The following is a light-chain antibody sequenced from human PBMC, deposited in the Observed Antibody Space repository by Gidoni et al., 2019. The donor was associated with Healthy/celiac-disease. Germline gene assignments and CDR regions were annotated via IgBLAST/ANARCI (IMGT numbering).Light chain of an antibody. Sequence: DIQMTQSPSSLSASVGDRVTITCQASQDISNYLNWYQQKPGKAPKLLIYDASNLETGVPSRFSGSRSGTDVTFTISSLQPEDIATYYCQQYDNLPSLTFGGGTKVEIK. V-gene: IGKV1-33*01. CDR2: DAS. J-gene: IGKJ4*01. CDR3: QQYDNLPSLT. CDR1: QDISNY.